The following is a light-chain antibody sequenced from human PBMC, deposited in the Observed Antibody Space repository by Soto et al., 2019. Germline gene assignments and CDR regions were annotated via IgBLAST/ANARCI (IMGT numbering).Light chain of an antibody. J-gene: IGLJ3*02. CDR2: NND. CDR3: AAWDGSLNGVV. CDR1: NSNIGSNT. Sequence: QSVLTQAPSASGTPGQRVTISCSGSNSNIGSNTVSWYQQVPGTAPKVLIYNNDQRPSGVPDRLSGSKSGTSASLAIGGLESEDEADYYCAAWDGSLNGVVFGGGTKLTVL. V-gene: IGLV1-44*01.